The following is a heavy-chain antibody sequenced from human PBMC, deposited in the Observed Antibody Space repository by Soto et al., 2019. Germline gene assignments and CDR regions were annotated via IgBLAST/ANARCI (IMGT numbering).Heavy chain of an antibody. Sequence: GGSLRLSCAASGFTFSSYATSWVRQAPGKGLEWVSAISGSGGSTYYADSVKGRFTISRDNSKNTLYLQMNSLRAEDTAVYYCAKTRAITIFGVVPKPNWFDPRGQGTLVTVSS. CDR3: AKTRAITIFGVVPKPNWFDP. V-gene: IGHV3-23*01. J-gene: IGHJ5*02. CDR1: GFTFSSYA. D-gene: IGHD3-3*01. CDR2: ISGSGGST.